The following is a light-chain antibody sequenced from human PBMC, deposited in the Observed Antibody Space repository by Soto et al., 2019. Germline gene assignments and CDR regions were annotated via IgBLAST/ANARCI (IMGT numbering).Light chain of an antibody. Sequence: DIQMTQSPSSLSASVGDRVTITCRASQGIRNYLAWYQQKPGKVPKLLIYTASTLQSGVPSRFSGSGSGTEFTLTISSLQPEDVATYYCQKYDSDPWTFGQGTKVEIK. J-gene: IGKJ1*01. CDR1: QGIRNY. V-gene: IGKV1-27*01. CDR3: QKYDSDPWT. CDR2: TAS.